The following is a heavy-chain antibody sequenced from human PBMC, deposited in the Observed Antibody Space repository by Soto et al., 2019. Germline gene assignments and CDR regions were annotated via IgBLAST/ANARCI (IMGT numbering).Heavy chain of an antibody. J-gene: IGHJ4*02. Sequence: GGSLRLSCTASGFTFSDYEMNWVRQAPGKGLEWVSYITSGGRSIYYADSVKGRFIISRDNAENSLYLQMNSLRPEDTAVYYCVRRMASPDQWGQGPLVTVSS. V-gene: IGHV3-48*03. CDR1: GFTFSDYE. CDR3: VRRMASPDQ. CDR2: ITSGGRSI. D-gene: IGHD2-15*01.